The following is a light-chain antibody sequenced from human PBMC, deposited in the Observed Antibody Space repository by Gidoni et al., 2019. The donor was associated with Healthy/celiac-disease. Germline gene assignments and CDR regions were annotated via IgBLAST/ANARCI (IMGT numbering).Light chain of an antibody. CDR2: GAS. CDR1: QGGSSN. CDR3: QQYNNWPPLT. J-gene: IGKJ4*01. V-gene: IGKV3-15*01. Sequence: EIVMTQSPATLSVSPGERATLSCRASQGGSSNLAWYQQEPGQAPRLLLYGASTRATGIPARFSGSGSGTEFTLTISSLQSEDFAVYYCQQYNNWPPLTFGGGTKVEIK.